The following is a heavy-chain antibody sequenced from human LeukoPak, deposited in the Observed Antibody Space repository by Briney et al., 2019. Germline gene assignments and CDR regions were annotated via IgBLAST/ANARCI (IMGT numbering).Heavy chain of an antibody. CDR2: IGTAGDP. CDR1: GFTFSSYD. D-gene: IGHD5-18*01. Sequence: PGGSLRLSCAASGFTFSSYDVHWVRQATGKGLEWVSAIGTAGDPYYPGSVKGRFTISRENAKNSLYLQMNSLRAGDTAVYYCARGGYSYGPHYYYYGMDVWGKGTTVTVSS. V-gene: IGHV3-13*05. CDR3: ARGGYSYGPHYYYYGMDV. J-gene: IGHJ6*04.